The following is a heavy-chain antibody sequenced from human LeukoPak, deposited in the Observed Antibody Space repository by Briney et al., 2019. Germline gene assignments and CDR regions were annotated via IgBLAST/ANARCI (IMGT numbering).Heavy chain of an antibody. V-gene: IGHV1-8*02. CDR3: ARDSSSWSFYYGMDV. CDR2: MNPNSGNT. CDR1: GYTFSGYY. Sequence: ASVKVSCKASGYTFSGYYMHWVRQATGQGLEWMGWMNPNSGNTGYAQKFQGRVTMTRNTSISTAYMELSSLRSEDTAVYYCARDSSSWSFYYGMDVWGQGTTVTVS. D-gene: IGHD6-13*01. J-gene: IGHJ6*02.